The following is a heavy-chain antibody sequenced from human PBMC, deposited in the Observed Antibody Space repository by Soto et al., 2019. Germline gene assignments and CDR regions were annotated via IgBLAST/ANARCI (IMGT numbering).Heavy chain of an antibody. CDR2: ISASGGNT. J-gene: IGHJ4*02. CDR3: ARGRDGYYPLGGY. CDR1: GLTFGSYT. Sequence: GGSLRLSCAASGLTFGSYTMSWVRQAPGKGLEWVSAISASGGNTYYADSVKGRFTISRDNSRNTLFLQMNILRSEDTAVYYCARGRDGYYPLGGYWGQGTLVTVSS. D-gene: IGHD1-26*01. V-gene: IGHV3-23*01.